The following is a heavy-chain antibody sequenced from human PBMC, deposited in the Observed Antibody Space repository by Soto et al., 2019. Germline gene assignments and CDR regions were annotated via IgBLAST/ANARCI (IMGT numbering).Heavy chain of an antibody. V-gene: IGHV1-69*12. J-gene: IGHJ3*02. D-gene: IGHD1-7*01. CDR3: AREASAPGTFREDASDI. CDR2: IVPIFRTT. CDR1: GDTFSNYA. Sequence: QVQLVQSGAEVKKSGSSVKVACKVSGDTFSNYAISWVRRAPGQGLEWMGAIVPIFRTTNYAQKFQGRVTMTADESTITAYMELSRLRSDDTATYYCAREASAPGTFREDASDIWGQGTKVTVSS.